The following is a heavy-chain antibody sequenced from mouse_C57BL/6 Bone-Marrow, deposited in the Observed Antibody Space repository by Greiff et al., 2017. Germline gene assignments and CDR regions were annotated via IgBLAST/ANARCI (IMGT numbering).Heavy chain of an antibody. CDR3: ARPGTEERGYWYFDV. D-gene: IGHD4-1*01. J-gene: IGHJ1*03. CDR1: GYTFTSYG. V-gene: IGHV1-81*01. Sequence: VKLMESGAELARPGASVKLSCKASGYTFTSYGISWVKQRTGQGLEWIGEIYPRSGNTYYNEKFKGKATLTADKSSSTAYMELRSLTSEDSAVYFCARPGTEERGYWYFDVWGTGTTVTVSS. CDR2: IYPRSGNT.